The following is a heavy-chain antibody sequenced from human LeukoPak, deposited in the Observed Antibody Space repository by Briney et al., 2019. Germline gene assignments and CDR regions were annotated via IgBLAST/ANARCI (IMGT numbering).Heavy chain of an antibody. CDR3: ARGGGLDV. Sequence: GGSLRLSCAASGFTFSSYWMNWARQAPGKGLEWVASINHNGNMNYYVDSVEGRFTISRDNAKNSLYLQMSNLGAEDTAVYFCARGGGLDVWGQGATVTVSS. V-gene: IGHV3-7*03. D-gene: IGHD3-16*01. CDR1: GFTFSSYW. J-gene: IGHJ6*02. CDR2: INHNGNMN.